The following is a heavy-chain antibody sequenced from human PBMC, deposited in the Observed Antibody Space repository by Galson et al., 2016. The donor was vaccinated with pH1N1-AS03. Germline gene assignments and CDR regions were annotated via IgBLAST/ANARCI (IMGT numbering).Heavy chain of an antibody. CDR2: TDPNSGVT. J-gene: IGHJ6*02. CDR1: GYTFTGFY. CDR3: ARDPRGPCSSATCATTYYFGMDV. Sequence: SVKVSCKASGYTFTGFYVHWVRQAPGQGLEWMGWTDPNSGVTNYAQKFQAWVTMTRDTSSTTAYMEVSGLKSDDTAVYYCARDPRGPCSSATCATTYYFGMDVWGQGTTVIVSS. D-gene: IGHD1-26*01. V-gene: IGHV1-2*04.